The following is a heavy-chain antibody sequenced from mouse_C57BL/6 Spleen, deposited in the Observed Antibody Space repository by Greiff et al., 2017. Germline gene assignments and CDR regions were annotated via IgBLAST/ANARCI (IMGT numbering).Heavy chain of an antibody. CDR1: GYTFTSYT. D-gene: IGHD2-4*01. Sequence: VQLQQSGAELARPGASVKMSCKASGYTFTSYTMHWVKQRPGQGLEWIGYINPSSGYTKYNQKFKDKATLTADKSSSTAYMQLSSLTSEDSAVYYCAREDYDDGDWYFDVWGTGTTVTVSS. CDR3: AREDYDDGDWYFDV. V-gene: IGHV1-4*01. CDR2: INPSSGYT. J-gene: IGHJ1*03.